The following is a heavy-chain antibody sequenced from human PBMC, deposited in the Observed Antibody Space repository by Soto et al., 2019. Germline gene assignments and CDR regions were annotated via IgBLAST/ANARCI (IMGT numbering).Heavy chain of an antibody. Sequence: ASVKVSCKASGYTFTSYYMHWVRQAPGQGLEWMGIINPSGGSTSYAQKFQGRVTITRDTSASTAYMELRSLRSDDTAVYYCARDWGRGQFLTNKDYWGQGTLVTVSS. CDR1: GYTFTSYY. V-gene: IGHV1-46*01. CDR2: INPSGGST. CDR3: ARDWGRGQFLTNKDY. D-gene: IGHD3-9*01. J-gene: IGHJ4*02.